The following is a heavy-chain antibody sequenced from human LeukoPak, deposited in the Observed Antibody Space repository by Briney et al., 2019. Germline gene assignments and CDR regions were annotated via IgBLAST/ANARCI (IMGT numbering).Heavy chain of an antibody. Sequence: GGSLRLSCAASGFTFSSYAMSWVRQAPGKGLEWVSAISGSGGSTYYADSVKGRFTISRDNSKNTLYLQMNSLRAEDTAVYYRAKVLDDYGDFGPINPSDYWGQGTLVTVSS. J-gene: IGHJ4*02. V-gene: IGHV3-23*01. CDR2: ISGSGGST. CDR1: GFTFSSYA. CDR3: AKVLDDYGDFGPINPSDY. D-gene: IGHD4-17*01.